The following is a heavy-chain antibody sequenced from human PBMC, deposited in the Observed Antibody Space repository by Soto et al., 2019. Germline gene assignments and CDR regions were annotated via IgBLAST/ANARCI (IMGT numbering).Heavy chain of an antibody. CDR2: ISYNNDYI. V-gene: IGHV3-21*01. J-gene: IGHJ4*02. Sequence: GGSLRLSFAASGFTFSAYTLNWVRQAPGKGLEWVSFISYNNDYIYYTDSVKGRFTISRDNAKNSLYLQMNSLRAEDTAVYYCETEDGSGFYAGVFEYWGKGTVVTVSS. D-gene: IGHD3-22*01. CDR1: GFTFSAYT. CDR3: ETEDGSGFYAGVFEY.